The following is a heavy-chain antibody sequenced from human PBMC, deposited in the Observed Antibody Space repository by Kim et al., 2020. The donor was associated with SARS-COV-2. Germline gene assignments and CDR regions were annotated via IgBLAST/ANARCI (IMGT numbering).Heavy chain of an antibody. V-gene: IGHV4-31*01. J-gene: IGHJ6*02. Sequence: PTLKSTVTISVDTSKNQFSLKLSSVTAADTAVFYCARDKGSPYSYYGMDVWGQGTTVTVSS. CDR3: ARDKGSPYSYYGMDV.